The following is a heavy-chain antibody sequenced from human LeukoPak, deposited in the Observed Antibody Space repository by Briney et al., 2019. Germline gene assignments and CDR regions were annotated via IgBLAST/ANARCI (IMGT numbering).Heavy chain of an antibody. J-gene: IGHJ4*02. V-gene: IGHV3-30*18. CDR3: AKGGWFGELPYYYCDY. CDR1: GFTFSSYG. CDR2: ISYDGSNK. D-gene: IGHD3-10*01. Sequence: GRSLRLSCAASGFTFSSYGMHWVRQAPGKGLEWVAVISYDGSNKYYADSVKGRFTISRDNSKNTLYLQMNSLRAEDTAVYYCAKGGWFGELPYYYCDYWGQGTLVTVSS.